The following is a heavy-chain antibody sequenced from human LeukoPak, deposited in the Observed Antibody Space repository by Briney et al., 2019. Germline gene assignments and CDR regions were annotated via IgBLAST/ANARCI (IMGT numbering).Heavy chain of an antibody. V-gene: IGHV3-7*01. CDR2: ISHDGGNK. CDR3: AKDDSNNYYEY. J-gene: IGHJ4*02. Sequence: GGSLRLSCAASGFTFSNSWMTWVRQAPGKGLEWVASISHDGGNKQYAESIKGRLTISGDNVKNSLYLEINNLRADDTAIYYCAKDDSNNYYEYWGQGTLVTVSA. D-gene: IGHD2-15*01. CDR1: GFTFSNSW.